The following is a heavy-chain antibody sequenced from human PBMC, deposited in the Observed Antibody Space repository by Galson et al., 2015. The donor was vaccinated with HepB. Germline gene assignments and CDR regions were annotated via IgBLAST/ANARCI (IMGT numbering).Heavy chain of an antibody. CDR2: VSSSADST. CDR3: AKDRRGSYSASDY. D-gene: IGHD1-26*01. J-gene: IGHJ4*02. Sequence: SLRLSCAASGFTFSSYAMSWVRQAPGEGLEWVSAVSSSADSTYYANSVKGRFTISRDNSKDTLYLQMNSLRAEDTAVYYCAKDRRGSYSASDYWDQGTLVTVSS. CDR1: GFTFSSYA. V-gene: IGHV3-23*01.